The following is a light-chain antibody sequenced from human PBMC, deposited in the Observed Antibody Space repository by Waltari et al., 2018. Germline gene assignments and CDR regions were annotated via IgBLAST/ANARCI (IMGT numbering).Light chain of an antibody. Sequence: QSALTQPASVSGSPGQSITISCSGTSSDIGRYAYVSWFQHHPGKAPKVVIYDVSERPSGVSNRFSASKSGNTASLTISGLQAEDEAHYYCNSFTSSDTWVFGGGTELTVL. CDR2: DVS. V-gene: IGLV2-14*03. CDR1: SSDIGRYAY. J-gene: IGLJ3*02. CDR3: NSFTSSDTWV.